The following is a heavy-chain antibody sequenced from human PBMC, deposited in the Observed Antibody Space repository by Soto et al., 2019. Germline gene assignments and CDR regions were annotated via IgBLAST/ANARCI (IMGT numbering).Heavy chain of an antibody. CDR3: ARGVNDDS. V-gene: IGHV3-53*03. CDR1: GFSVGGNP. D-gene: IGHD1-1*01. J-gene: IGHJ4*02. Sequence: VKLVESGGGLMQPGGSLRLSCAASGFSVGGNPMTWVRQPPGKGLEWVASIHTGGSTFYADSVKGRFTISRDNSKNTLELQMSSLSVGDTAIYFCARGVNDDSWGQGTLVTVSS. CDR2: IHTGGST.